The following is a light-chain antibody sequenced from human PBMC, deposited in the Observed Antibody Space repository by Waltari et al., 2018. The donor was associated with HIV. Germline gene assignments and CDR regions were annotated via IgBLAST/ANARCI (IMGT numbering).Light chain of an antibody. J-gene: IGKJ2*01. Sequence: DIVMTQSPAILSVSPGERVTLSCRASRGVGSNLAWYQQKVGQAPRLLIDGAATRAAEIPVRFSGSGSGTDFTLTIDSLQSEDFATYYCQQYNIRPRGNTFGQGTKLQIK. CDR1: RGVGSN. CDR3: QQYNIRPRGNT. CDR2: GAA. V-gene: IGKV3-15*01.